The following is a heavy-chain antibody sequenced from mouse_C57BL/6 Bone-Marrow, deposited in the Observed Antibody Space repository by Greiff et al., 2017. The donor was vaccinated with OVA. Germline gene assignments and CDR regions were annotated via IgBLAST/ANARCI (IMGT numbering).Heavy chain of an antibody. Sequence: VQLQQPGAELVMPGASVKLSCKATGYTFTGYWIEWVKQRPGHGLEWIGEILPGSGSTNYNEKFKGKATFTADTSSNTAYMQLSSLTTEDSAIYYCARESGPGLYYFDYWGQGTTLTVAS. CDR1: GYTFTGYW. CDR2: ILPGSGST. J-gene: IGHJ2*01. CDR3: ARESGPGLYYFDY. D-gene: IGHD1-3*01. V-gene: IGHV1-9*01.